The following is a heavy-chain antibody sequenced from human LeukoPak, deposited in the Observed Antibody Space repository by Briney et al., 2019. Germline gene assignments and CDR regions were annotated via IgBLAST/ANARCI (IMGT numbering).Heavy chain of an antibody. D-gene: IGHD5-12*01. CDR1: GGSISSYY. CDR2: IYYSGSS. CDR3: ARVATINSDWCFDL. J-gene: IGHJ2*01. V-gene: IGHV4-59*01. Sequence: SYTLPLTCIVSGGSISSYYWRWIRQPPGKGLEWIGYIYYSGSSNYNPSLNSRVTISVDTSKNQFSLKLSSVTAADTAVYYCARVATINSDWCFDLWGRATLVTVPS.